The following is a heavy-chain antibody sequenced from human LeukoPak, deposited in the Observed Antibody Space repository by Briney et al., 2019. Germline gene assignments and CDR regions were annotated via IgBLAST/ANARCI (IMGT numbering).Heavy chain of an antibody. CDR1: GFTFSSYG. Sequence: PGGSLRLSCAASGFTFSSYGMHWVRQAPGKGLEWVAFIRYDGSNKYYADSVKGRFTISRDNSKNTLYLQMNSLRAEDTAVYYCAKDLKRVIADPKKKTSRFDPWGQGTLVTVSS. D-gene: IGHD6-13*01. V-gene: IGHV3-30*02. CDR3: AKDLKRVIADPKKKTSRFDP. J-gene: IGHJ5*02. CDR2: IRYDGSNK.